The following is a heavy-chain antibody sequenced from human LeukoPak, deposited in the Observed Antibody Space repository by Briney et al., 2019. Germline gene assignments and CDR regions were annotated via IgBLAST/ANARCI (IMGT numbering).Heavy chain of an antibody. D-gene: IGHD6-6*01. CDR2: INPNSGGT. J-gene: IGHJ4*02. CDR3: AIGGNAASRPFDY. V-gene: IGHV1-2*02. CDR1: AYTFTGSY. Sequence: SVKVSCKASAYTFTGSYIHWVRQAPGQAPGQGLEWMGWINPNSGGTYYAQKLQGRATMTTNTSINTAYMSLSCLGSDDTAVYYCAIGGNAASRPFDYWGQGTLLAVSS.